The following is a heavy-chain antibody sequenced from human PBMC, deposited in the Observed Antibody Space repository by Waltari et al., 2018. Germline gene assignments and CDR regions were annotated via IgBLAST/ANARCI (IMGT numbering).Heavy chain of an antibody. CDR2: ISADNGNT. D-gene: IGHD3-16*01. J-gene: IGHJ3*02. V-gene: IGHV1-18*01. CDR3: ARDVIDYVWGSYLDAFDI. Sequence: QVQLVQSGAEVKQPGASVKVSCKASGSTFTSSVISWVRPAPRHWFEWMGWISADNGNTNYAKKLQGRVTMTTDTSTSTAYMELRSLRSDDTAVYYCARDVIDYVWGSYLDAFDIWGQGTMVTVSS. CDR1: GSTFTSSV.